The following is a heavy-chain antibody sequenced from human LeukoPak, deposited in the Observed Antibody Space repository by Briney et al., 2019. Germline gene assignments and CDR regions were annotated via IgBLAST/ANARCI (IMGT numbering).Heavy chain of an antibody. CDR2: IASDSSIT. D-gene: IGHD6-6*01. CDR1: GFTFNAYS. V-gene: IGHV3-30*04. CDR3: AKSSPGYFDY. Sequence: PGGSLRLSCAASGFTFNAYSMHWVRQAPGKGLEWVAVIASDSSITYYAGSVKGRFTVSRDNSKNTLYLQMNSLRAEDTAVYYCAKSSPGYFDYWGQGTLVTDSS. J-gene: IGHJ4*02.